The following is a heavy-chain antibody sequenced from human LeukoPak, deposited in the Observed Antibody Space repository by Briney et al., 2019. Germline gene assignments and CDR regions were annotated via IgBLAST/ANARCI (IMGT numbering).Heavy chain of an antibody. CDR3: ARDSDGGPLYYFDY. CDR1: GYTFTSYG. D-gene: IGHD3-10*01. CDR2: INAGNGNT. J-gene: IGHJ4*02. Sequence: ASVKVSCKASGYTFTSYGINWVRHAPGQRLEWMGWINAGNGNTKYSQEFQGRVTITRDTSASTAYMELSSLRSEDMAVYYCARDSDGGPLYYFDYWGQGTLVTVSS. V-gene: IGHV1-3*03.